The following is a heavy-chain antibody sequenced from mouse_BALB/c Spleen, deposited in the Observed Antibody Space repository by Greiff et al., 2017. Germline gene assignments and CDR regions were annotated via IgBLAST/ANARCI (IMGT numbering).Heavy chain of an antibody. V-gene: IGHV1-4*02. D-gene: IGHD1-2*01. J-gene: IGHJ2*01. Sequence: QVQLQQSAAELARPGASVKMSCKASGYTFTSYTMHWVKQRPGQGLEWIGYINPSSGYTEYNQKFKDKTTLTADKSSSTAYMQLSSLTSEDSAVYYCAGFTTATRDYWGQGTTLTVSS. CDR1: GYTFTSYT. CDR2: INPSSGYT. CDR3: AGFTTATRDY.